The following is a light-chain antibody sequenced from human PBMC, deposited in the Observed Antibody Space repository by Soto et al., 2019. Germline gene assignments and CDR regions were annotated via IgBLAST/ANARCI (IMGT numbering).Light chain of an antibody. CDR1: QSVSSY. J-gene: IGKJ3*01. CDR3: QQRSTF. V-gene: IGKV3-11*01. CDR2: DAS. Sequence: EIVLTQSPATLSLSPWERATLSCRASQSVSSYLAWYQQKPGQAPRLLIYDASNRATGIPARFSGSGSGTDFTLTISSLEPEDFAVYYCQQRSTFFGPGTKVDIK.